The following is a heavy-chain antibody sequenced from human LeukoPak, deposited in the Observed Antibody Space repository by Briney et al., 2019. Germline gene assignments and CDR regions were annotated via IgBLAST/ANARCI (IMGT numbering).Heavy chain of an antibody. Sequence: ASVKVSCKASGYTFTSYGISWVRQAPGQGLEWMGWISAYNGNTNYAQKLQGRVTMTTDTSTNTAYMELRSLRSDDTAVYYCARDRYYDILTGYPQISYYFDYWGQGTLVTVSS. CDR2: ISAYNGNT. D-gene: IGHD3-9*01. CDR1: GYTFTSYG. V-gene: IGHV1-18*01. J-gene: IGHJ4*02. CDR3: ARDRYYDILTGYPQISYYFDY.